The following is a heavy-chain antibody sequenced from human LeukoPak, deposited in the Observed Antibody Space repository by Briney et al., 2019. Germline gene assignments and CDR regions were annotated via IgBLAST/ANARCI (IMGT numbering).Heavy chain of an antibody. CDR2: ISYDGSNK. CDR3: AKGGYYDSSGYYDGPDY. V-gene: IGHV3-30*18. J-gene: IGHJ4*02. D-gene: IGHD3-22*01. Sequence: PGRSLRLSCAASGFTFSSYGMHWVRQAPGKGLEWVAVISYDGSNKYYADSVKGRFTTSRDNSKNTLYLQMNSLRAEDTAVYYCAKGGYYDSSGYYDGPDYWGQGTLVTVSS. CDR1: GFTFSSYG.